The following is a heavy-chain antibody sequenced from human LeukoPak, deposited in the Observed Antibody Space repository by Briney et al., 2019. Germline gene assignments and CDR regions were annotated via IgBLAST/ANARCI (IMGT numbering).Heavy chain of an antibody. CDR1: GYTFTGYY. Sequence: ASVKVSCKASGYTFTGYYMHWVRQAPGQGLEWMGIINPSGGSTSYAQKFQGRVTMTRDTSTSTVYMELSSLRSEDTAVYYCARDGGSVAPENWFDPWGQGTLVTVSS. J-gene: IGHJ5*02. D-gene: IGHD3-16*01. CDR3: ARDGGSVAPENWFDP. CDR2: INPSGGST. V-gene: IGHV1-46*01.